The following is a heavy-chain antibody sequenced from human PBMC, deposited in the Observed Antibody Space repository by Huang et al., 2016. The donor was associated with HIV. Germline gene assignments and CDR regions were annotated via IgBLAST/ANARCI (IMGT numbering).Heavy chain of an antibody. Sequence: QVQLEQWGAGLLKASETLSLTCAVYGGSFSGYYWNCLRQAPGKGLAWVGEINHSGNTNYTPSLKRRVNMSVDTSKSQFSLYLTSLSAADTGTYFCARRYNSRRDYWGRGTLVTVHS. D-gene: IGHD3-22*01. CDR1: GGSFSGYY. CDR2: INHSGNT. J-gene: IGHJ4*02. V-gene: IGHV4-34*02. CDR3: ARRYNSRRDY.